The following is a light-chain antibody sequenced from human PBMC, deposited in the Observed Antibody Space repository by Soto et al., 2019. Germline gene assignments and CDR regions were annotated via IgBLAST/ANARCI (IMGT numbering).Light chain of an antibody. J-gene: IGKJ2*01. Sequence: DIQLSQSPSSLSASLGDRATITCQASREISNYLIWYQLKPGKAPKLLIYDASNLETGVPSRFRGSGCATHFTFTISSLQPEDVATYYCQESHNLPYSFGRGTKLEIK. CDR1: REISNY. CDR3: QESHNLPYS. CDR2: DAS. V-gene: IGKV1-33*01.